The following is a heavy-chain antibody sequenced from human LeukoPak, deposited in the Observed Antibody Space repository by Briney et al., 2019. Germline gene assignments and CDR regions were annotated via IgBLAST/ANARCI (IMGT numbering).Heavy chain of an antibody. CDR2: MNPNSGNT. CDR3: ARDLYFYDSRGSYYDTFDI. J-gene: IGHJ3*02. CDR1: GYTFSDFY. D-gene: IGHD3-22*01. V-gene: IGHV1-8*02. Sequence: ASVKVSCKASGYTFSDFYIHWVRQATGQGLEWMGWMNPNSGNTGYAQKFQGRVTTTRNTSISTAYMELSSLRSEDTAVYYCARDLYFYDSRGSYYDTFDIWGQGTMVTVSS.